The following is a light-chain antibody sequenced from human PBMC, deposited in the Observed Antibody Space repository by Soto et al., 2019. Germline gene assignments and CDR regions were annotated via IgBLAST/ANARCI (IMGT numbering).Light chain of an antibody. CDR3: SSYAGSNILYV. CDR2: EVN. Sequence: QSVLTQPPSASGSPGQSVTISCTGTSSDIGGYNYVSWYQQHPGKAPKLMIYEVNKRPSGVPDRFSGSKSGNTASLTVSGLQAEEAADYYCSSYAGSNILYVFGTGTKLTVL. J-gene: IGLJ1*01. CDR1: SSDIGGYNY. V-gene: IGLV2-8*01.